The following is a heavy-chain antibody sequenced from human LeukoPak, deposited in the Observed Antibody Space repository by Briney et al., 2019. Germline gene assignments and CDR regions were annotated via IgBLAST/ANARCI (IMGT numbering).Heavy chain of an antibody. V-gene: IGHV4-61*02. Sequence: SETLSLTCTVSGGSTSGNYYWSWIRQPAGKGLEWIGRIYTSGSTNYNPSLKSRVTISVDTSKNQFSLKLSSVTAADTAVYYCARDLSSSSWREVAFDIWGQGTMVTVSS. CDR3: ARDLSSSSWREVAFDI. D-gene: IGHD6-13*01. CDR2: IYTSGST. CDR1: GGSTSGNYY. J-gene: IGHJ3*02.